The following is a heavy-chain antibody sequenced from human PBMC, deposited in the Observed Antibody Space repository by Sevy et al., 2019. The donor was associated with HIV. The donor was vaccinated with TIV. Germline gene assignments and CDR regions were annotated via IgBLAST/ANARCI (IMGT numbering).Heavy chain of an antibody. V-gene: IGHV3-33*01. D-gene: IGHD2-15*01. J-gene: IGHJ4*02. Sequence: GGSLRLSCAASGFTFTSYAMHWVRQAPGKGLEWVAVIWYDGSNKYCADSVKGRFTISRDTSKNTLFLLMNNLRAEDTAVYYCAREEVDIDRISDGGIDCWGQGTLVTVSS. CDR3: AREEVDIDRISDGGIDC. CDR2: IWYDGSNK. CDR1: GFTFTSYA.